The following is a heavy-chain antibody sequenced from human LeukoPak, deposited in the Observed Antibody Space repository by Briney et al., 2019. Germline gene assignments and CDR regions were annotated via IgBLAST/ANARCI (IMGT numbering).Heavy chain of an antibody. Sequence: SETLSLTCPVYGGSFSGYYWSWLRQPPGKGLEGIGEINHSGSTNYNPSLKSRVTISVDTSKNQFSLKLSSVTAAATAVYYCARAYYYYYYYMDVWGKGTTVTVSS. CDR2: INHSGST. CDR1: GGSFSGYY. CDR3: ARAYYYYYYYMDV. J-gene: IGHJ6*03. V-gene: IGHV4-34*01.